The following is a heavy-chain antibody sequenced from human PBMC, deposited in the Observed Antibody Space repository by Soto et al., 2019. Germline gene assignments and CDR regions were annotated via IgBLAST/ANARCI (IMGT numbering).Heavy chain of an antibody. Sequence: EVQLVESGGGLVQPGGSLRLSCAASGFTVSSNYMSWVRQAPGKGLEWVSVIYSGGSTYYADSVKGRFTISRDNSKNTXXXXXXXXXXXXXXXYYCAKXLXFGVYWGQGTLVTVSS. CDR1: GFTVSSNY. CDR2: IYSGGST. J-gene: IGHJ4*02. CDR3: AKXLXFGVY. V-gene: IGHV3-66*01. D-gene: IGHD3-10*01.